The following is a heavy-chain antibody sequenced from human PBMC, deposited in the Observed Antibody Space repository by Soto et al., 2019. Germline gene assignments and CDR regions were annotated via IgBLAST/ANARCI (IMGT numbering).Heavy chain of an antibody. J-gene: IGHJ6*02. CDR3: ARRYYDFWSGYLDYYGMDV. D-gene: IGHD3-3*01. CDR2: IYYSGST. Sequence: SETLSLTCTVSGGSISSRRYYWGPVCLLPGKGLEWIGSIYYSGSTYYNPSLKSRVTISVDTSKNQFSLKLSSVTAADTAVYYCARRYYDFWSGYLDYYGMDVWGQGTTVS. V-gene: IGHV4-39*01. CDR1: GGSISSRRYY.